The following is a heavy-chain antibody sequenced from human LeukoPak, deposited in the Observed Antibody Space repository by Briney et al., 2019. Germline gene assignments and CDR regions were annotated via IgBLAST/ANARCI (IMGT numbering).Heavy chain of an antibody. CDR2: ISSSSSYI. Sequence: GGSLRLSCAASGFTFSSDSMNWVRQAPGKGLEWVSSISSSSSYIYYADSVKGRFTISRDNAKNSLYLQMNSLRAEDTAVYYCARDELYSVVAYYFDYWGQGTLVTVSS. CDR3: ARDELYSVVAYYFDY. CDR1: GFTFSSDS. D-gene: IGHD2-15*01. V-gene: IGHV3-21*01. J-gene: IGHJ4*02.